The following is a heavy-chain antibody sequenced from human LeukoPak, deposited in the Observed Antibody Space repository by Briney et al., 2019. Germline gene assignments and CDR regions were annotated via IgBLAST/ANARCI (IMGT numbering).Heavy chain of an antibody. J-gene: IGHJ4*02. CDR2: INLNSGDT. CDR1: GYSFTGYY. CDR3: ASWDGGNAPVASFDY. Sequence: AAVKVSCKPSGYSFTGYYMHWMRQAPGQGLAWMGWINLNSGDTNYAEKFQGRVTMTRDTSISTAYVELSRLRYDDTAVYYCASWDGGNAPVASFDYWGQGTLVTVSS. V-gene: IGHV1-2*02. D-gene: IGHD1-14*01.